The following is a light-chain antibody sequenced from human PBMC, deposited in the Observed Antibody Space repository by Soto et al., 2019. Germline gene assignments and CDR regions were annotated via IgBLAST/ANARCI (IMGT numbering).Light chain of an antibody. CDR2: AAS. Sequence: DIQMTQSPSSLSASVGDRVTITCRASQGISNYLVWYQQKPGKVPTLLIYAASTLQSGVPSRFSGSGSGTDFTLTIGSLQPEDVATYYGQKYNSAPFTFGPGTKVDIK. J-gene: IGKJ3*01. CDR3: QKYNSAPFT. CDR1: QGISNY. V-gene: IGKV1-27*01.